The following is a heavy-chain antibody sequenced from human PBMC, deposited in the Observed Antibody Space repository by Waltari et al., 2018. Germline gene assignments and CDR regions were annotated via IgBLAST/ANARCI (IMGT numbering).Heavy chain of an antibody. CDR1: GGSISSYY. J-gene: IGHJ4*02. CDR2: IYYSGST. Sequence: QVQLQESGPGLVKPSETLSLTCTVSGGSISSYYWSWIRQPPGKGLEWIGYIYYSGSTNYNPSLKSRVTISVDTSKNQCSLKLSPVTAADTAVYYCARADCSSTSCHFDYWGQGTLVTVSS. D-gene: IGHD2-2*01. CDR3: ARADCSSTSCHFDY. V-gene: IGHV4-59*01.